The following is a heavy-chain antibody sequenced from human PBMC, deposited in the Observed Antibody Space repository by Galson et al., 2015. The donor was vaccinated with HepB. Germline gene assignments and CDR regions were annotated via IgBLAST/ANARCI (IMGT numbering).Heavy chain of an antibody. CDR2: IIPILGIA. Sequence: SVKVSCKASGGTFSSYTISWVRQAPGQGLEWMGRIIPILGIANYAQKFQGRVTITADKSTSTAYMELSSLRSEDTAVYYCARDGCGGDCSIRQYYYYGMDVWGQGTTVTVSS. CDR3: ARDGCGGDCSIRQYYYYGMDV. J-gene: IGHJ6*02. V-gene: IGHV1-69*04. D-gene: IGHD2-21*02. CDR1: GGTFSSYT.